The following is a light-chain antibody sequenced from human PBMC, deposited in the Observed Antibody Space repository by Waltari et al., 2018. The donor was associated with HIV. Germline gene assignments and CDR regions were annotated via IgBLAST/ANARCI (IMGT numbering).Light chain of an antibody. Sequence: DIQMTQFPSSLSATVGARVPITCRASQSISRYLSWYQQKPGKAPKLLVDSAFSLQSGVSSRFSGSGSGTVFTLTISSLQPEDSATYYCHQSYLSPDTFGQGTRLEIK. V-gene: IGKV1-39*01. CDR2: SAF. CDR1: QSISRY. CDR3: HQSYLSPDT. J-gene: IGKJ2*01.